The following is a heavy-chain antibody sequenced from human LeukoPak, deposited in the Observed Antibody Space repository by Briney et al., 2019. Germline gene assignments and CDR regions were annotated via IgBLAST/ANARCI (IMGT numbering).Heavy chain of an antibody. J-gene: IGHJ4*02. Sequence: PGGSLRLSCASSGFTVSSNYMSWVRQAPGKGLEWVSIIYSGGSTYYADSVRDRFTISRDNSKNTLYLQMNSLRAGDTAVYYCAREYGDSRVYWGQGTLVTVSS. D-gene: IGHD4-17*01. CDR2: IYSGGST. CDR1: GFTVSSNY. CDR3: AREYGDSRVY. V-gene: IGHV3-53*01.